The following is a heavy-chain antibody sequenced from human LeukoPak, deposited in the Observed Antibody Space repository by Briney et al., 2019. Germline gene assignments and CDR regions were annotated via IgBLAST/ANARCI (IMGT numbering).Heavy chain of an antibody. J-gene: IGHJ4*02. D-gene: IGHD3-3*01. Sequence: GGSLRLSCAASGFTFSSYSMNWVRRAPGKGLEWVSSIGSSSSYIYYADSVKGRFTISRDDAKNSLYLQMNSLRAEDTAVYYCARAGFFGVVMDFDYWGQGTLVTVSS. CDR3: ARAGFFGVVMDFDY. CDR2: IGSSSSYI. CDR1: GFTFSSYS. V-gene: IGHV3-21*01.